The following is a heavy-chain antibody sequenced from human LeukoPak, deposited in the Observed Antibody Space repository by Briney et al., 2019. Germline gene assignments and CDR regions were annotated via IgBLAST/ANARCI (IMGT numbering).Heavy chain of an antibody. D-gene: IGHD3-10*01. CDR3: XKXXNYYYGSGSHFSV. Sequence: GGSLXLSCAASXFXXXXXXXXXVXXXPGXXXXXVXXXXXXXISXXYAXSXXGRFTISRDNSKNTLYLQMNSLRAEGTAVYYCXKXXNYYYGSGSHFSVWGQGTLVTVSS. V-gene: IGHV3-23*01. CDR2: XXXXXISX. J-gene: IGHJ4*02. CDR1: XFXXXXXX.